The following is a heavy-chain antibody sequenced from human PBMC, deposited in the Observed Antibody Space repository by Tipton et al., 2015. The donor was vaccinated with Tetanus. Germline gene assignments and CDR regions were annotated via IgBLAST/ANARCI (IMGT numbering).Heavy chain of an antibody. CDR2: IYHRGNT. CDR3: VGGDGSGYRFDY. V-gene: IGHV4-39*01. Sequence: TLSLTCTVSGGSISSSSYYWGWIRQSPGKGLEWIGNIYHRGNTYYNPSLKSRVAISVDTSKNQLSLNLRSVTAGDTATYYCVGGDGSGYRFDYGGQGARGPVSS. CDR1: GGSISSSSYY. D-gene: IGHD3-9*01. J-gene: IGHJ4*02.